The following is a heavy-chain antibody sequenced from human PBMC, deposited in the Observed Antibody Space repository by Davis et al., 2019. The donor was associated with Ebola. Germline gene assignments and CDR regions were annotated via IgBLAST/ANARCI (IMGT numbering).Heavy chain of an antibody. CDR2: INHSGST. Sequence: SETLSLTCTLSAGSVSSGSYYWSWIRQPPGKGLEWIGEINHSGSTNYNPSLKSRVTISVDTSKNQFSLKLSSVTAADTAVYYCARDMDFGNDAFDIWGQGTMVTVSS. D-gene: IGHD3-10*01. CDR3: ARDMDFGNDAFDI. V-gene: IGHV4-39*07. CDR1: AGSVSSGSYY. J-gene: IGHJ3*02.